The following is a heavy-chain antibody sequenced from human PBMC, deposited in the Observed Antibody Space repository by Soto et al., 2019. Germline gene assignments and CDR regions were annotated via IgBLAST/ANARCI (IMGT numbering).Heavy chain of an antibody. J-gene: IGHJ4*02. CDR2: IDTNGDT. CDR1: GDSLRRGFHH. Sequence: QLQLQESGSGLLKPSQTLSLDCSVSGDSLRRGFHHWSWIRQTPGKGLQLIGYIDTNGDTHYDPSLRNRLNMSIVTTESRFSLKVTSVTAADTAVYYCARGTVYYCPNDKCGFFFDHWGQGALVTVTS. D-gene: IGHD2-8*01. CDR3: ARGTVYYCPNDKCGFFFDH. V-gene: IGHV4-31*03.